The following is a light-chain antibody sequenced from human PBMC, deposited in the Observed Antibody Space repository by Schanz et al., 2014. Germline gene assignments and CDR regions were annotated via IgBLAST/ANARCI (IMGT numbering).Light chain of an antibody. V-gene: IGKV1-5*01. CDR3: QQFSTFPLT. CDR2: DAS. Sequence: DIQMTQSPSTLSASVGDRVTITCRASQSVSSWLAWYQQKPGKVPNLLIYDASSLESGVPSRFSGSGSGTDFTLTISSLQPADFATYYCQQFSTFPLTFGGGTKVEIK. CDR1: QSVSSW. J-gene: IGKJ4*01.